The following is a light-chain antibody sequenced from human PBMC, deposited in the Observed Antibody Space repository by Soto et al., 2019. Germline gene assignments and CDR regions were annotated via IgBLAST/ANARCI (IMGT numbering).Light chain of an antibody. CDR1: QGISSY. Sequence: AIRMTQSPSSLSASTGDRVTITCRASQGISSYLAWYQQKPGKAPKLLIYAASTLQSGVPSRFSGSGSGTDSTLTISCLQSEDFATYYCQQYYSYPRFGQGTKVEIK. J-gene: IGKJ1*01. CDR2: AAS. CDR3: QQYYSYPR. V-gene: IGKV1-8*01.